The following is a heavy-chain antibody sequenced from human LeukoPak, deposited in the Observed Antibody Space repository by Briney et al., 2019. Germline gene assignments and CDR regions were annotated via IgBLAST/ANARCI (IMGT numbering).Heavy chain of an antibody. V-gene: IGHV3-23*01. CDR2: ISGSGGST. CDR3: AKHPRSGWSEAYFDY. J-gene: IGHJ4*02. CDR1: CITFSSYA. Sequence: GGSLRLCCAASCITFSSYAMSWVRQAPRKRLEWGSVISGSGGSTYYADSVKGRFTISRDNSKNTLYMQMNSLRAEDTAVYYCAKHPRSGWSEAYFDYWGQGTLVTVSS. D-gene: IGHD6-19*01.